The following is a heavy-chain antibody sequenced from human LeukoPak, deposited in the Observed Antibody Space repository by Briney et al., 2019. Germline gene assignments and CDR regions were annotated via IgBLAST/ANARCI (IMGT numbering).Heavy chain of an antibody. CDR1: GFIFSSYS. Sequence: PGGSLRLSCAASGFIFSSYSMNWVRQAPGKGLEWVSSISSSSTYIFYADSVKGRFTISRDDAKNSLYLQMNSLRAEDTAVYYCARSEPWTSDAFDIWGQGTMVTVSS. CDR3: ARSEPWTSDAFDI. CDR2: ISSSSTYI. J-gene: IGHJ3*02. D-gene: IGHD3/OR15-3a*01. V-gene: IGHV3-21*01.